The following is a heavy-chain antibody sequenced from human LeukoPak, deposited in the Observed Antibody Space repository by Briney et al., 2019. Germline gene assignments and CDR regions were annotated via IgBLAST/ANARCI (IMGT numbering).Heavy chain of an antibody. D-gene: IGHD2-2*01. CDR3: ASIISSSLGPDAFDI. J-gene: IGHJ3*02. CDR2: INPNSGGT. CDR1: GYTFTGYY. V-gene: IGHV1-2*02. Sequence: ASVKVSCKASGYTFTGYYMHWVRQAPGQGLEWMGWINPNSGGTNCAQKVQGRVTMTRDTSISTAYMELSRLRSDDTAVYYCASIISSSLGPDAFDIWGQGTMVTVSS.